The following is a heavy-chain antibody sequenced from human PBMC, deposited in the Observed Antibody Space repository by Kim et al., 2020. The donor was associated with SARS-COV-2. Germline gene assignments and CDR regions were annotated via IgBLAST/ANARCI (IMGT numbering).Heavy chain of an antibody. CDR3: ATLPYGDYVGGEYYGMDV. CDR2: ISAYNGNT. D-gene: IGHD4-17*01. V-gene: IGHV1-18*04. J-gene: IGHJ6*02. CDR1: GYTFTSYG. Sequence: ASVKVSCKASGYTFTSYGISWVRQAPGQGLEWMGWISAYNGNTNYAQKLQGRVTMTTDTSTSTAYMELRSLRSDDTAVYYCATLPYGDYVGGEYYGMDVWGQGTTVTVSS.